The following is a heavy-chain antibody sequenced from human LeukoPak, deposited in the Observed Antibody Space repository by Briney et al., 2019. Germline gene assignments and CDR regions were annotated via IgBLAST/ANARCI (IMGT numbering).Heavy chain of an antibody. CDR3: ARENYYGSGSYYRPYYFDY. J-gene: IGHJ4*02. CDR1: GGSFSGYY. Sequence: SETLSLTCAVYGGSFSGYYWSWIRQPPGKGLEWIGEINHSGSTNYNPSLKSRVTISVDTSKNQFSLKLSSVTAADTAVYYCARENYYGSGSYYRPYYFDYWGQGTLVTVSS. V-gene: IGHV4-34*01. CDR2: INHSGST. D-gene: IGHD3-10*01.